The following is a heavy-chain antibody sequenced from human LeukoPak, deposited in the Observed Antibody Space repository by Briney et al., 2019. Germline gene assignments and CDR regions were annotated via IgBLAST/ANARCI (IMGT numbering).Heavy chain of an antibody. CDR1: GSSISSTYY. D-gene: IGHD6-19*01. V-gene: IGHV4-38-2*02. CDR3: AKILYSSNIDY. J-gene: IGHJ4*02. CDR2: ISHSGSS. Sequence: PSETLSLTCIVSGSSISSTYYWGWIRQPPGKGLEWIGFISHSGSSYYSASLKSRVSISLDTSKNQFSLKLSSVTAADTAVYYCAKILYSSNIDYWGQGTLVTVSS.